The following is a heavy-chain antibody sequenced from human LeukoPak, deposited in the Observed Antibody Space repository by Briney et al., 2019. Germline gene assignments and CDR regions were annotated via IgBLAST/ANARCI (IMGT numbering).Heavy chain of an antibody. CDR1: GYTFTDYA. D-gene: IGHD3-22*01. J-gene: IGHJ4*02. CDR3: ANRNDSSGYFAY. Sequence: ASVKVSCKPSGYTFTDYAINWVRQAPGQGLEYMGWVNTNTGNPTYAQGFTGRFVFSSDSSVSTAYLQITSLKADDSAIYFCANRNDSSGYFAYWGQGTLVTVS. V-gene: IGHV7-4-1*02. CDR2: VNTNTGNP.